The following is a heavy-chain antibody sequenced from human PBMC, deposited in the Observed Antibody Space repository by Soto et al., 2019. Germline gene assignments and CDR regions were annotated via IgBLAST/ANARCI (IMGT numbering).Heavy chain of an antibody. V-gene: IGHV1-18*01. Sequence: QVQLVQSAAEVKKPGASVKVSCKASGYTLTNYAISWVRQAPGQGPEWMGWINTYNGNSNYAQKFTGRVTMTTDTSTNTAYMELRSLTSDDTAVYYCARYCTGGSCFCIYWGQGTLVTVSS. CDR1: GYTLTNYA. J-gene: IGHJ4*02. CDR2: INTYNGNS. CDR3: ARYCTGGSCFCIY. D-gene: IGHD2-15*01.